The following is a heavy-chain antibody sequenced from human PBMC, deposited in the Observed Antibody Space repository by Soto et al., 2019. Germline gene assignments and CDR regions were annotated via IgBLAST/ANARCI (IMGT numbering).Heavy chain of an antibody. CDR2: ISYDGSNK. CDR1: GFTFSGYA. D-gene: IGHD6-13*01. V-gene: IGHV3-30*18. J-gene: IGHJ4*02. CDR3: AKGTSSGWYHSYFDY. Sequence: GGSLRLSCAASGFTFSGYAMHWVRQAPGKGLEWVAVISYDGSNKYYADSVKGRFTISRDSSRNTLYLQMNSLRAEDTALYYCAKGTSSGWYHSYFDYWGQGTLVTVSS.